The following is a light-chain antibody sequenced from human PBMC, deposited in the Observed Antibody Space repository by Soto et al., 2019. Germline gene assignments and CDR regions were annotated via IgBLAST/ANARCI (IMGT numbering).Light chain of an antibody. V-gene: IGKV2-28*01. CDR1: QSLLQTNGYTY. Sequence: DIVMTQSPLSLPVTPGEPASISCRSSQSLLQTNGYTYLDWYLQKPGQSPQLLIYLTTIRASGVPDRFSGNGSGTEFSLKISKVEAEGVGVYYCMQSLQTPPWTFGPGTKVEFK. CDR3: MQSLQTPPWT. J-gene: IGKJ1*01. CDR2: LTT.